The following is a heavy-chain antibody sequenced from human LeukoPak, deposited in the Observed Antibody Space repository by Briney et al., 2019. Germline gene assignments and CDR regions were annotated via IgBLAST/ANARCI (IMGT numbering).Heavy chain of an antibody. V-gene: IGHV5-51*01. CDR2: IYPDDYDT. D-gene: IGHD1-1*01. J-gene: IGHJ4*02. CDR1: GYTFVDYW. CDR3: ARRSAGRTPFFDF. Sequence: PGESLKISCKGSGYTFVDYWIGWVRQKPGKGLEWMANIYPDDYDTRYGPSFRGQVTISGDKSINTAYLQWSRLTASDTAMYYCARRSAGRTPFFDFWGQGTLVTVSS.